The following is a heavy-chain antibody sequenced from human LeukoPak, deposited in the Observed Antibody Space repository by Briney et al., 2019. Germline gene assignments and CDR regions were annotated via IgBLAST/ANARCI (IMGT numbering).Heavy chain of an antibody. CDR3: AKANYSGSYYFDS. CDR2: FSAVGGTT. CDR1: GFTFRRSA. Sequence: GGSLRLSCAASGFTFRRSAMNWVRQAPGKGLEWVSSFSAVGGTTYYADSVKGRFTISRDNSKNTLSVQMISMSAEHSAVYYCAKANYSGSYYFDSWGQGTLVTVSS. J-gene: IGHJ4*02. D-gene: IGHD1-26*01. V-gene: IGHV3-23*01.